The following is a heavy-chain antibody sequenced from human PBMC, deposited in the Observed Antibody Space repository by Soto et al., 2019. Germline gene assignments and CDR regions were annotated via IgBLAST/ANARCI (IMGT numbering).Heavy chain of an antibody. D-gene: IGHD2-21*02. J-gene: IGHJ4*02. CDR3: TTTHPGTAEGSPFDY. V-gene: IGHV3-15*05. CDR1: GFTFSNAW. CDR2: IKNKADGVTT. Sequence: EVQLVESGGGLVKPGGSLRLSCAASGFTFSNAWMTWVRQAPGKGLEWVGRIKNKADGVTTDYAAPGKGRFSISRDDSKNTVYLQMNSLKTEDTAIYYCTTTHPGTAEGSPFDYWGQGTLVTVSS.